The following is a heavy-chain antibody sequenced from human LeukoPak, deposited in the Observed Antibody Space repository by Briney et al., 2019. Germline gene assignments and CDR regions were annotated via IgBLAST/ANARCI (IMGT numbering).Heavy chain of an antibody. J-gene: IGHJ4*02. CDR2: INPRDGYT. V-gene: IGHV1-46*01. D-gene: IGHD5-18*01. CDR1: GYTFTSYY. Sequence: ASVKVSCKASGYTFTSYYMHWVRQAPGQGLEWMGIINPRDGYTNYGQKFQGRVTVTRDTSSNTLYMELRSLTSEDTAVYYCATLTAVVEIWGQGTMVTVSS. CDR3: ATLTAVVEI.